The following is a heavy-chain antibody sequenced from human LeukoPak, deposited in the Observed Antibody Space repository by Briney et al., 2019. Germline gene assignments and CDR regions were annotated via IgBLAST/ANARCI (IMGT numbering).Heavy chain of an antibody. CDR3: ARSGWLPRSGWFDP. CDR2: INHSGST. J-gene: IGHJ5*02. D-gene: IGHD5-24*01. CDR1: GGSFSGYY. V-gene: IGHV4-34*01. Sequence: SETLSLTCAVYGGSFSGYYWSWIRQPPGKGLEWIGEINHSGSTNYNPSHKSRVTISVDTSKNQFSLKLSSVTAADTAVYYCARSGWLPRSGWFDPWGQGTLVTVSS.